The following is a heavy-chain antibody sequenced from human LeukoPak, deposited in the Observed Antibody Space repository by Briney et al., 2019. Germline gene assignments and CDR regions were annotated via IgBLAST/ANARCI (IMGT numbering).Heavy chain of an antibody. Sequence: ASVKVGCTASGYTFTNYYMHWVRQAPGQGLEWMGIINPSGGSTSYAQKFQGRVTMTRDTSTSTVYMELSSLRSEDTAVYFCARVDAEGSGVKYFDYWGQGTMVTVSS. V-gene: IGHV1-46*01. CDR1: GYTFTNYY. CDR3: ARVDAEGSGVKYFDY. CDR2: INPSGGST. D-gene: IGHD3-10*01. J-gene: IGHJ4*02.